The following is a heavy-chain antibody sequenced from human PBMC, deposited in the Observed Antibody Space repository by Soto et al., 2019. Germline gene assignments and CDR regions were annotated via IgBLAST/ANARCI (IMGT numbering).Heavy chain of an antibody. CDR1: GYTFTGYY. CDR3: ARAPPPTAMVTVIDY. D-gene: IGHD5-18*01. J-gene: IGHJ4*02. Sequence: ASVNVSCKSSGYTFTGYYIHWGRQAPGQGLEWMGWINPKSGGTNYAQKFQGRVTMTRDTSISTAYMELSRLRSDDTAVYYCARAPPPTAMVTVIDYWGQGTLVTVSS. V-gene: IGHV1-2*02. CDR2: INPKSGGT.